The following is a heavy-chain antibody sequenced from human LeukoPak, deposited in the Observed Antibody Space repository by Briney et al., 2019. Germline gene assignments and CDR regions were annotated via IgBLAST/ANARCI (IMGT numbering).Heavy chain of an antibody. CDR2: IIPIFGTP. Sequence: GASVKVSCKASGGTFSSSAISWVRQAPGQGLEWMGGIIPIFGTPNYARKFQGRVTITADESTSTAYMELSSLRSEDTAMYYCARGEVPAHYFDYWGQGTLVTVSS. J-gene: IGHJ4*02. V-gene: IGHV1-69*13. CDR1: GGTFSSSA. D-gene: IGHD2-2*01. CDR3: ARGEVPAHYFDY.